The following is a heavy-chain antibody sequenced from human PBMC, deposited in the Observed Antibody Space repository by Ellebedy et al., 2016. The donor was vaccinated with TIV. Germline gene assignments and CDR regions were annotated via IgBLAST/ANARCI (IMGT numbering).Heavy chain of an antibody. V-gene: IGHV3-48*02. CDR1: GFDLSAYS. CDR2: IVGIGSTT. CDR3: ARRGNYLGDAFDV. J-gene: IGHJ3*01. Sequence: GGSLRLSXVAPGFDLSAYSMNWVRQTPGKGLEWISYIVGIGSTTYYGDSVRGRFTISRDNAKNSLYLHMSSLRDEDTAVYYCARRGNYLGDAFDVWGQGTVVTVSS. D-gene: IGHD1-26*01.